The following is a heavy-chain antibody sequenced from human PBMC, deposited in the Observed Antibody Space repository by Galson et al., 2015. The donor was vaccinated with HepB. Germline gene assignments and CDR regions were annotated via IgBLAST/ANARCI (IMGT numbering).Heavy chain of an antibody. CDR3: ARQGYDILTGYYPPFDY. CDR1: GYSFTSYW. D-gene: IGHD3-9*01. J-gene: IGHJ4*02. V-gene: IGHV5-51*01. CDR2: IYPGDSDT. Sequence: QSGAEVKKPGESLKISCKGSGYSFTSYWIGWVRQMPGKGLEWMGIIYPGDSDTRYSPSFQGQVTISADKSISTAYLQWSSLKASDTAMYYCARQGYDILTGYYPPFDYWGQGTLVTVSS.